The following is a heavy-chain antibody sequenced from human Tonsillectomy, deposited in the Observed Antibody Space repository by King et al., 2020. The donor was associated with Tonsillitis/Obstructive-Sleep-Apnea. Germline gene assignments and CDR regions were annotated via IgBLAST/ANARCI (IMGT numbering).Heavy chain of an antibody. CDR1: GFTFSSYW. CDR3: AGGKFWSGYYRAFDY. V-gene: IGHV3-7*01. CDR2: IKQDGSEK. D-gene: IGHD3-3*01. Sequence: VQLVESGGGLVQPGGSLRLSCAASGFTFSSYWMSWVRQAPGKGLEWVANIKQDGSEKYYVDSVKGRFTISRDNAKNPLYLQMNSLRAEDTAVYYCAGGKFWSGYYRAFDYWGQGTLVTVSS. J-gene: IGHJ4*02.